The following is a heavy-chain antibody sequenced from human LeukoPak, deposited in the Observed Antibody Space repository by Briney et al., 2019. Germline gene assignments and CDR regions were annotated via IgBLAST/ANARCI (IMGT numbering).Heavy chain of an antibody. CDR1: GFTFNDYA. D-gene: IGHD2-2*01. V-gene: IGHV3-9*01. Sequence: GGSLRLSCAASGFTFNDYAMHWVRQAPGKGLEWVSGISWNSGSIGYADSVKGRFTISRDNAKNSLYLQMNSLRAEDTAVYYCARDVSCSSTSCPDPDDYWGQGTLVTVSS. CDR3: ARDVSCSSTSCPDPDDY. J-gene: IGHJ4*02. CDR2: ISWNSGSI.